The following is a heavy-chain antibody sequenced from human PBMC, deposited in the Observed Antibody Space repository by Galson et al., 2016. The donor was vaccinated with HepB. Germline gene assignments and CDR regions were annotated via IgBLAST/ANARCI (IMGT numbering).Heavy chain of an antibody. D-gene: IGHD6-19*01. CDR3: ARTPLGAVASASLNY. CDR2: ISFDGANE. Sequence: SLRLSCAASGFTFITCSMRWVRQAPGRGLEWVAVISFDGANEFYADSVKGRFTISRDNSKNTLYLRMNSLRAEDTAVYYCARTPLGAVASASLNYWGQGTLVTVSS. CDR1: GFTFITCS. J-gene: IGHJ4*02. V-gene: IGHV3-30*04.